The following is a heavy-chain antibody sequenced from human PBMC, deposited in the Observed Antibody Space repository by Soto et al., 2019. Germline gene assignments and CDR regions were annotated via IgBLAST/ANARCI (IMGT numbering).Heavy chain of an antibody. Sequence: EVQLVESGGGLVKPGGSLRLSCAASGFTFSNAWMSWVRQAPGKGLEWVGRIKSKTDGGTTDYAAPVKGRFTISRDDSKNTLYLQMNSLKTEDTAVYYCTTIPRGGLHLGDPNEGDYWGQGTLVTVSS. J-gene: IGHJ4*02. CDR3: TTIPRGGLHLGDPNEGDY. CDR1: GFTFSNAW. D-gene: IGHD3-16*01. V-gene: IGHV3-15*01. CDR2: IKSKTDGGTT.